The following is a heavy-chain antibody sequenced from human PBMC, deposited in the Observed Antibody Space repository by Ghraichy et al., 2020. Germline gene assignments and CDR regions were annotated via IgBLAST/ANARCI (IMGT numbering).Heavy chain of an antibody. CDR2: ISGSGGST. Sequence: GGSLRLSCAASGFTFSSYAMSWVRQAPGKGLEWVSAISGSGGSTYYADSVKGRFTISRDNSKNTLYLQMNSLRAEDTAVYYCAKAYGDYVYYYYYMDVWGKGTTATVSS. V-gene: IGHV3-23*01. CDR3: AKAYGDYVYYYYYMDV. CDR1: GFTFSSYA. J-gene: IGHJ6*03. D-gene: IGHD4-17*01.